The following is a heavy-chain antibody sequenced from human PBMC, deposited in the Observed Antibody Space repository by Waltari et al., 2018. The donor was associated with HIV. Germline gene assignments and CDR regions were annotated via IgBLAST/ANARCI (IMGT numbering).Heavy chain of an antibody. CDR3: ARGPINWFDP. Sequence: QVQLQQWGAGLLKPSETLSLTCAVYGGSFSGYYWSWIRQPPGKGLEGIGEINHSGSTNYNPSLKSRVTISVDTSKNQFSLKLSSVTAADTAVYYCARGPINWFDPWGQGTLVTVSS. J-gene: IGHJ5*02. D-gene: IGHD2-2*02. V-gene: IGHV4-34*01. CDR2: INHSGST. CDR1: GGSFSGYY.